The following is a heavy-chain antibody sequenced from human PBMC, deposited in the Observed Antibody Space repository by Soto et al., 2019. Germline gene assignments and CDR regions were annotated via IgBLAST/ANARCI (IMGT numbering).Heavy chain of an antibody. CDR1: GYTFTSYG. V-gene: IGHV1-18*04. CDR2: ISAYNGNT. Sequence: GASVKVSCKASGYTFTSYGISWVRQAPGQGLEWMGWISAYNGNTNYAQKLQGRVTMTTDTSTSTAYMELRSLSSDDTDAYYCAGVSQSCSHRTKYYLASLGQGIPLTPS. J-gene: IGHJ4*02. D-gene: IGHD1-1*01. CDR3: AGVSQSCSHRTKYYLAS.